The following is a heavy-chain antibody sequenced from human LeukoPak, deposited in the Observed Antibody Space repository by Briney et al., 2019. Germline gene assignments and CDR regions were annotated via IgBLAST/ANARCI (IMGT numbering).Heavy chain of an antibody. CDR3: ARGMEVRYPPSRY. CDR2: INHGGST. D-gene: IGHD1-1*01. Sequence: PSETLSLTCAVYGGSFSGYYWSWIRQPPGKGLEWIGEINHGGSTNYSPSLKSRVTISLDTSKNQFSLKMTSVTAADTAVYYCARGMEVRYPPSRYWGQGTLVTVSS. V-gene: IGHV4-34*01. CDR1: GGSFSGYY. J-gene: IGHJ4*02.